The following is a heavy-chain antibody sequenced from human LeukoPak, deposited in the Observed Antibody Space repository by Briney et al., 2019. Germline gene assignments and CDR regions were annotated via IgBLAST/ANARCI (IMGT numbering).Heavy chain of an antibody. J-gene: IGHJ4*02. CDR3: AKDLPETFYTYYFDY. Sequence: PGGSLRLSCAASAFSFSDYPMTWVRQAPGKGLEWLSAISDRGSDTYYADSVKGRFTIPRDNSKNTLYLQMNSLRAEDTAVYYCAKDLPETFYTYYFDYWGQGTLVTVSS. D-gene: IGHD3-16*01. CDR1: AFSFSDYP. V-gene: IGHV3-23*01. CDR2: ISDRGSDT.